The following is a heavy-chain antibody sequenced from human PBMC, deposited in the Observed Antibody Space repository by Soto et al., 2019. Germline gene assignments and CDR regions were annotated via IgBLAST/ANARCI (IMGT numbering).Heavy chain of an antibody. CDR3: AKTIAARPYYGMDV. J-gene: IGHJ6*02. CDR1: GGSISSSSYY. D-gene: IGHD6-6*01. CDR2: IYYSGST. Sequence: QLQLQESGPGLVKPSETLSLTCTVSGGSISSSSYYWGWIRQPPRKGLEWIGSIYYSGSTYYNPSLKSRVTISVDTSKNQFSLKLSSVTAADTAVYYCAKTIAARPYYGMDVWGQGTTVTVSS. V-gene: IGHV4-39*01.